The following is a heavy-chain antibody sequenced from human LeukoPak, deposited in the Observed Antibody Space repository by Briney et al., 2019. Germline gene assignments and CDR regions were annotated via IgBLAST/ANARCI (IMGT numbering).Heavy chain of an antibody. Sequence: PSETLSLTCTVSGGSISSGGYYWSWIRQHPGKGLEWIGYIYYSGSTYYNPSLKSRVTISLDTSKNQFSLKLSSVTAADTAVYYCAREVVANYPGGDYFDYWGQGTLVTVSS. J-gene: IGHJ4*02. CDR2: IYYSGST. CDR3: AREVVANYPGGDYFDY. V-gene: IGHV4-31*03. CDR1: GGSISSGGYY. D-gene: IGHD4/OR15-4a*01.